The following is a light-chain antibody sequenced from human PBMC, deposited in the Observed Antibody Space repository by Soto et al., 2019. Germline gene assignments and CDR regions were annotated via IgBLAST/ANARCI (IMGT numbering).Light chain of an antibody. Sequence: QSALTQPPSASGSPGQSVTISCTGTSSDVGAYEYVSWYQQYPGKAPKLMIYEVTKRPSGVPDRFSGSKSGNTASLTVSGLQAEEEADYYCTSYVGNDIWVFGGGTKLTVL. V-gene: IGLV2-8*01. J-gene: IGLJ3*02. CDR2: EVT. CDR3: TSYVGNDIWV. CDR1: SSDVGAYEY.